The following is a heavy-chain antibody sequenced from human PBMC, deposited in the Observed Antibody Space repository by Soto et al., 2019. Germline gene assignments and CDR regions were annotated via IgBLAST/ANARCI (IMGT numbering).Heavy chain of an antibody. J-gene: IGHJ6*02. Sequence: QVQLVESGGGVVQPGRSLRLSCAASGFTFSSYGMHWVRQAPGKGLEWVAVISYDGSNKYYADSVKGRFTISRDNSKNTLYLQMNSLRAEDTAVYYCAKDWVGQAGIVLRPMDVWGQGTTVTVSS. D-gene: IGHD1-26*01. CDR2: ISYDGSNK. CDR1: GFTFSSYG. V-gene: IGHV3-30*18. CDR3: AKDWVGQAGIVLRPMDV.